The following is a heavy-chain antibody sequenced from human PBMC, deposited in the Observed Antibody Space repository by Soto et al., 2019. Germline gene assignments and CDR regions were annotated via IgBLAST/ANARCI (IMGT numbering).Heavy chain of an antibody. Sequence: PGGSLRLSCAASGFTFSSYEMNWVRQAPGKGLEWVSYISSSGSTIYYADSVKGRFTISRDNAKNSLYLQMNSLRAEDTAVYYCARDATGIAAAGTFDYWGQGTLVTVSS. CDR3: ARDATGIAAAGTFDY. D-gene: IGHD6-13*01. CDR2: ISSSGSTI. V-gene: IGHV3-48*03. J-gene: IGHJ4*02. CDR1: GFTFSSYE.